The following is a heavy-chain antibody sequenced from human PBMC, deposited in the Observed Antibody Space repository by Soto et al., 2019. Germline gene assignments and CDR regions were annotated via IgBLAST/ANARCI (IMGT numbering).Heavy chain of an antibody. Sequence: QVHLQQWGAGLLKPSATLSLTCAVYGGTFSGYYWSWIRQPPGKGLEWIGEINHSGGTNYNPSLKSRVSISVGTSNNQFSLKLSSVTAADTAVYYCARGRGDGYNQHWYFDLWGRGTLVTVSS. J-gene: IGHJ2*01. V-gene: IGHV4-34*01. CDR2: INHSGGT. D-gene: IGHD3-10*01. CDR3: ARGRGDGYNQHWYFDL. CDR1: GGTFSGYY.